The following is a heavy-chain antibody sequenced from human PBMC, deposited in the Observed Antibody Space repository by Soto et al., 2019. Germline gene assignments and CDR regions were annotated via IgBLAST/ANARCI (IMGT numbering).Heavy chain of an antibody. CDR2: IYYSGST. CDR3: ATKVINYPGWLNWIDP. CDR1: GGSISSGDYY. D-gene: IGHD3-10*01. Sequence: SETLSLTCTVSGGSISSGDYYWSWIRQPPGKGLEWIGYIYYSGSTYYNPSLKSRVTISVDTSKNQFSLKLSSVTAADTAVYYCATKVINYPGWLNWIDPWGQGTLVTVSS. V-gene: IGHV4-30-4*01. J-gene: IGHJ5*02.